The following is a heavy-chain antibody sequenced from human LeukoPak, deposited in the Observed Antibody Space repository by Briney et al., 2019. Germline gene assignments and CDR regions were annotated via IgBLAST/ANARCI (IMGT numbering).Heavy chain of an antibody. CDR1: GFTFSDFY. CDR2: ISGSAHDV. CDR3: SRDPRHNDY. J-gene: IGHJ4*02. V-gene: IGHV3-11*01. Sequence: PGGSLRLSCAASGFTFSDFYMTWIRQAPGKGLELLSYISGSAHDVNYIDSVRGRFTISRDNAKNSLYLHMNSLTVVDTAVYYCSRDPRHNDYWGQGTLVTVSS.